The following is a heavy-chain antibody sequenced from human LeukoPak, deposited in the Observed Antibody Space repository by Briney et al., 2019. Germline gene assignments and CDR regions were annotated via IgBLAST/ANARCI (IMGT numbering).Heavy chain of an antibody. CDR2: IYYSGST. V-gene: IGHV4-39*01. J-gene: IGHJ5*02. D-gene: IGHD3-16*01. CDR3: ARRFGGATVKRNWFDP. Sequence: SETLSLTCTVSGGSISSSSYYWGWIRQPPGKGLEWIGSIYYSGSTYYNPSLKSRVTISVDTSKNQFSLKLSSVTAADTAVYYCARRFGGATVKRNWFDPWGQGTLVTVSS. CDR1: GGSISSSSYY.